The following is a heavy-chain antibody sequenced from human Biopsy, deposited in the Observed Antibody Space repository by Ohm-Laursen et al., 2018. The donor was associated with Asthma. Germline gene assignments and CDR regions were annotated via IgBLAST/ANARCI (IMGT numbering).Heavy chain of an antibody. V-gene: IGHV4-59*01. CDR1: GGSISRFY. CDR3: VRAVRNEQWLAPFDY. J-gene: IGHJ4*02. Sequence: SETLSLTCSVYGGSISRFYWRWIRQSPEKGLEWMGYVHWTGSTNYNTSLKSRITMSVDTSKNRMFLELTSVTAADTAIYYCVRAVRNEQWLAPFDYWGQGKPGTVSS. D-gene: IGHD6-19*01. CDR2: VHWTGST.